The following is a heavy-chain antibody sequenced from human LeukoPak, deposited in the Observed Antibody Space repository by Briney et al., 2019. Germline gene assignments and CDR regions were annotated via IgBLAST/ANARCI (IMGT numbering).Heavy chain of an antibody. CDR3: ARVGYGRLGAFDI. CDR2: TRNKANSYTT. V-gene: IGHV3-72*01. CDR1: GFTFSDHY. J-gene: IGHJ3*02. Sequence: GGSLRLSCAASGFTFSDHYMDWVRQAPGKGLEWVGRTRNKANSYTTEYAASVKGRFTISRDDSKNSLYLQMNSLKTEDTAVYYCARVGYGRLGAFDIWGQGTMVTVSS. D-gene: IGHD2-15*01.